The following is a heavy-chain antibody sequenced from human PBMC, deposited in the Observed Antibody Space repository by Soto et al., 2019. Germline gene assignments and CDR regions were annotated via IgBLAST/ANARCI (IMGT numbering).Heavy chain of an antibody. CDR3: ARPGDSYYDILTSHPAWTDIDT. Sequence: SVTLSLTCTICSGYIGSSSYYWAWIRQPPGEGLEWIGTIYYSGNTYHNPSLKSRVTISVDTSQNQFSLKLSSVTAADTPVYYCARPGDSYYDILTSHPAWTDIDTLGQETMLTVSS. CDR1: SGYIGSSSYY. J-gene: IGHJ3*02. D-gene: IGHD3-9*01. V-gene: IGHV4-39*01. CDR2: IYYSGNT.